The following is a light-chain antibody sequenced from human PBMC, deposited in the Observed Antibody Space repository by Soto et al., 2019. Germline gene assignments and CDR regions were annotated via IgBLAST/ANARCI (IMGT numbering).Light chain of an antibody. CDR2: GAS. CDR3: QHSYTTLLT. CDR1: QNISTY. V-gene: IGKV1-39*01. J-gene: IGKJ4*01. Sequence: DIQMTQSPSSLSASVGDRVTVTCRASQNISTYVNWYQQRPGKAPKVLIYGASSLQGGVTSRFSGRGSGTEFALTITGLQAEDSATYYCQHSYTTLLTFGGGTKVDIK.